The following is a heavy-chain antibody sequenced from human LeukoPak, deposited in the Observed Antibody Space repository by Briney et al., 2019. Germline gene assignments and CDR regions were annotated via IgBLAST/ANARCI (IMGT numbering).Heavy chain of an antibody. Sequence: PGRSLRLSCAASGFTFSSYAMHWVRQAPGKGLEWVAVISYDGSNKYYADSVKGRFTISRDNSKNTLYLQMNSLRAEDTAVYYCARGRSGSGNYYHAAFDIWGQGTMVTVSS. J-gene: IGHJ3*02. V-gene: IGHV3-30-3*01. D-gene: IGHD3-10*01. CDR3: ARGRSGSGNYYHAAFDI. CDR1: GFTFSSYA. CDR2: ISYDGSNK.